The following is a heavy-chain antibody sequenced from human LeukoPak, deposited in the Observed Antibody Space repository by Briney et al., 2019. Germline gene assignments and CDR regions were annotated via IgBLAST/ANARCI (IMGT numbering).Heavy chain of an antibody. Sequence: SETLSLTCTVSGASISSGSYYWSWIRQPAGKGLEWIGRIFTSGSTNYNSSLKSRVTISVDTPKNQFSLELTSVTAADTAVYYRARENSSSSFDYWGQGTLVTVSS. V-gene: IGHV4-61*02. CDR3: ARENSSSSFDY. CDR2: IFTSGST. J-gene: IGHJ4*02. D-gene: IGHD6-6*01. CDR1: GASISSGSYY.